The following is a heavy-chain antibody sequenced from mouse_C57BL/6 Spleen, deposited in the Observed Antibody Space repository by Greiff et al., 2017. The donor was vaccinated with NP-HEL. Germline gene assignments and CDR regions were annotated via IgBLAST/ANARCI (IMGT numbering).Heavy chain of an antibody. J-gene: IGHJ1*03. CDR1: GFTFSNYW. Sequence: EVKLVESGGGLVQPGGSMKLSCVASGFTFSNYWMNWVRQSPEKGLEWVAQIRLKSDNYATHYAESVKGRFTISRDDSKSSVYLQMNNLRAEDTGIYYCTVGWGYWYFDVWGTGTTVTVSS. V-gene: IGHV6-3*01. CDR3: TVGWGYWYFDV. D-gene: IGHD1-1*02. CDR2: IRLKSDNYAT.